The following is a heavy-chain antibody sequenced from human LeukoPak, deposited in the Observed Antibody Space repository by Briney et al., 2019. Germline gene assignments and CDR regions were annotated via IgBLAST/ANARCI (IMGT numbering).Heavy chain of an antibody. CDR1: GYTFTGYY. CDR3: ARTYNIRYFDT. V-gene: IGHV3-33*01. D-gene: IGHD3-9*01. CDR2: IWSDASNT. J-gene: IGHJ4*02. Sequence: SCKASGYTFTGYYTHWVRQAPGKGLEWVAVIWSDASNTYYVDSVKGRFTISRDNSKNTLYLQMNSLRAEDTAVYYCARTYNIRYFDTWGQGTLVTVSS.